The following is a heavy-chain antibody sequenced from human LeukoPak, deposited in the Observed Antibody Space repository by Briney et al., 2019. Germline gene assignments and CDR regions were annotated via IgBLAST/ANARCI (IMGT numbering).Heavy chain of an antibody. J-gene: IGHJ4*02. CDR2: IYYIGST. V-gene: IGHV4-59*08. CDR3: ARHRTAYYFDY. Sequence: SETRSPTCTVSGASISTYYWSWIRQPPGKGQNWIGYIYYIGSTNYNPSLKSRVTIPVDTSKNQFSLKLSSVTAADTAMYYCARHRTAYYFDYWGQGTLVTVSS. CDR1: GASISTYY.